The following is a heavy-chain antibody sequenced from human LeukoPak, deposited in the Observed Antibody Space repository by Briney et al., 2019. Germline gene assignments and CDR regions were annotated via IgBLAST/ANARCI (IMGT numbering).Heavy chain of an antibody. D-gene: IGHD6-13*01. CDR1: GGSISNDY. J-gene: IGHJ6*03. CDR2: IYHSGST. CDR3: ARDRVGQQLVGRNYYYYYMDV. Sequence: PSETLSLTCTVSGGSISNDYWSWIRQTPGKGLEWIGYIYHSGSTNSNPSLKSRVTISVDTSKNQFSLKLRSVPAADTAVYYCARDRVGQQLVGRNYYYYYMDVWGKGTTVTISS. V-gene: IGHV4-59*01.